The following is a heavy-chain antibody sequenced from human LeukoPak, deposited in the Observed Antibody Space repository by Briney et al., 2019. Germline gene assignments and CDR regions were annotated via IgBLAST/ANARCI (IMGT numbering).Heavy chain of an antibody. CDR1: GGSFSGYY. J-gene: IGHJ6*02. Sequence: SETLSLTCAVYGGSFSGYYWNWIRQPPGKGLEWIGEINHSGSTNYNPSLKSRVTISVDTSKNQFSLKLSSVTAADTAVYYCARLRYYDFWSGYYPDVWGQGTTVTVSS. CDR2: INHSGST. V-gene: IGHV4-34*01. CDR3: ARLRYYDFWSGYYPDV. D-gene: IGHD3-3*01.